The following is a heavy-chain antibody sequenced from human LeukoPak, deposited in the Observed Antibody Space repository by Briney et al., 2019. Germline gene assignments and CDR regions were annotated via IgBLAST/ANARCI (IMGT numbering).Heavy chain of an antibody. Sequence: GGSLRLSCAASGFTFSNAWMSWVRQAPGKGLEWVGRIKSKTDGGTTDYAAPVKGRFTISRDDSKNTLYLQMNSLKTEDTAVYYCTTDPTITGDYYYYYYVDVWGKGTTVTVSS. D-gene: IGHD7-27*01. V-gene: IGHV3-15*01. J-gene: IGHJ6*03. CDR3: TTDPTITGDYYYYYYVDV. CDR1: GFTFSNAW. CDR2: IKSKTDGGTT.